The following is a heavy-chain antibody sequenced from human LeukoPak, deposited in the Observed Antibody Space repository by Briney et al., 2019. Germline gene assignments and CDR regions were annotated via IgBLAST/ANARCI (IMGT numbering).Heavy chain of an antibody. CDR3: AREGPHIGYCSGTRCYRVKYGLDV. CDR2: IIPILDIS. D-gene: IGHD2-2*01. J-gene: IGHJ6*02. V-gene: IGHV1-69*04. CDR1: GGSFTTFA. Sequence: ASVKVSCKASGGSFTTFAINWVRQAPGQGLEWMGRIIPILDISSYPQRFQDRDTITADKSTTTAFMELSSLRSEDTAVYYCAREGPHIGYCSGTRCYRVKYGLDVWGQGTTVTVSS.